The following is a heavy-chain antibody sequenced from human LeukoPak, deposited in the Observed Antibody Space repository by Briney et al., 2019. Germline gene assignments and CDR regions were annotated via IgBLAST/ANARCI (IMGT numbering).Heavy chain of an antibody. Sequence: GGSLRLSCAASGFTFSSYWMHWVRQAPGKGLVWVSRIKSDGKTNYADSVKGRFTISRDNAKNTVSLQMNSLRAEDTGVYYCARAPSEIGGYYPEYFRHWGQGTLVTVPS. CDR2: IKSDGKT. CDR1: GFTFSSYW. V-gene: IGHV3-74*01. CDR3: ARAPSEIGGYYPEYFRH. J-gene: IGHJ1*01. D-gene: IGHD3-22*01.